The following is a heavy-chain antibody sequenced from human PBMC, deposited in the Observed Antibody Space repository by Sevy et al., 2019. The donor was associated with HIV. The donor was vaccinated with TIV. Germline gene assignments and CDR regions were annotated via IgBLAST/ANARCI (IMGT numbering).Heavy chain of an antibody. V-gene: IGHV5-51*01. D-gene: IGHD3-22*01. Sequence: GESLKISCKGSGYSFTSYWIGWVRQMPGKGLEWMGIIYPGDSDTRYSPSFQGQVTISADKSISTAYLQWSSLKASDTAMYYCARRKYYYDSSGYYNPNFDYWGQGTLVTVSS. J-gene: IGHJ4*02. CDR1: GYSFTSYW. CDR2: IYPGDSDT. CDR3: ARRKYYYDSSGYYNPNFDY.